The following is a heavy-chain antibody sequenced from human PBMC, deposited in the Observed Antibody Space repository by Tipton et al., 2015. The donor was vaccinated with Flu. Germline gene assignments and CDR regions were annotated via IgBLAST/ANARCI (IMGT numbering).Heavy chain of an antibody. J-gene: IGHJ4*02. Sequence: SLRLSCAASGFTFSDYYMSWIRQAPGKGLEWVSYISSSGSTIYHADSVKGRFTISRDNAKNSLYLQMNSLRAEDTAVYYCARQLGKATVTTYYWGQGTLVTVSS. CDR1: GFTFSDYY. D-gene: IGHD4-11*01. CDR2: ISSSGSTI. V-gene: IGHV3-11*01. CDR3: ARQLGKATVTTYY.